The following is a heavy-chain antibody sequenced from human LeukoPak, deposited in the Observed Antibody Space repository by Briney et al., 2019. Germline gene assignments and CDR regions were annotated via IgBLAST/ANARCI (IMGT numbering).Heavy chain of an antibody. D-gene: IGHD6-19*01. CDR2: ISGSGGST. V-gene: IGHV3-23*01. CDR3: AKGTRFSVAGSPFDY. Sequence: GGSLRLSCAASGFTFSSYAMSWVRQAPGKGLEWVSAISGSGGSTYYGDSVKGRFTISRDNSKNTLYLQMNSLRDEDTAVYYCAKGTRFSVAGSPFDYWGQGTLVTVSS. J-gene: IGHJ4*02. CDR1: GFTFSSYA.